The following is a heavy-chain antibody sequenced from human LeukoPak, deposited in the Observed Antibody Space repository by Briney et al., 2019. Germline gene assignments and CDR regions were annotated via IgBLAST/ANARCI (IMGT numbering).Heavy chain of an antibody. CDR1: GGSISSGDYY. Sequence: SQTLSLTCTASGGSISSGDYYWSWIRQPPGKGLEWIGYIYYSGSTYYNPSLKSRVTISVDTSKNQFSLKLSSVTAADTAVYYCAKTVDPYDAFDIWGQGTMVTVSS. CDR2: IYYSGST. D-gene: IGHD3/OR15-3a*01. V-gene: IGHV4-30-4*01. CDR3: AKTVDPYDAFDI. J-gene: IGHJ3*02.